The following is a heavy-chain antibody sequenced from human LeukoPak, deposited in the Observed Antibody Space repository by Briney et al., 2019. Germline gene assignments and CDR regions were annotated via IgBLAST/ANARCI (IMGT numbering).Heavy chain of an antibody. J-gene: IGHJ4*02. CDR3: ARALIPGGNPPVGGADY. Sequence: RAGGSLRLSCAASGFTINNYAMSWVRQAPGRGLEWVSAISGNGGSTYYTDSVKGRFTVSRDNSKNTLYLQMNSLRAEDTAVYYCARALIPGGNPPVGGADYWGQGTLVTVSS. CDR1: GFTINNYA. CDR2: ISGNGGST. V-gene: IGHV3-23*01. D-gene: IGHD2-15*01.